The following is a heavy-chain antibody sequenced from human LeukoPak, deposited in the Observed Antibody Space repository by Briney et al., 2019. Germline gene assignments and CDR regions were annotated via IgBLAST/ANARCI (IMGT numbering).Heavy chain of an antibody. V-gene: IGHV4-39*01. J-gene: IGHJ4*02. CDR2: IYYSGST. CDR1: GGSISSSSYS. CDR3: YDSGGYYDY. Sequence: SETLSLTCTVSGGSISSSSYSWGWLCQPPGKRLEWIGNIYYSGSTYYNPSLKSRVTISVDTSKNQFSLKLSSDCARHGRTAYYYDSGGYYDYWGQGILVTVSS. D-gene: IGHD3-22*01.